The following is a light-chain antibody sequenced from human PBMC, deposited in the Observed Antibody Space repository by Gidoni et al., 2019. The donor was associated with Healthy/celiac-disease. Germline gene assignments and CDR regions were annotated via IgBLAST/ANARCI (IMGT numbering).Light chain of an antibody. V-gene: IGKV1-NL1*01. CDR3: QQYYSTPWT. J-gene: IGKJ1*01. CDR1: QGISNS. Sequence: IQMTQSPSSLSASVGDRVTITCRASQGISNSLDWYQQKPGKAPKLLLYAASRLESGVPSRFSGSGSGTDYTLTISSLQPEDIATYYCQQYYSTPWTFGQGTKVEIK. CDR2: AAS.